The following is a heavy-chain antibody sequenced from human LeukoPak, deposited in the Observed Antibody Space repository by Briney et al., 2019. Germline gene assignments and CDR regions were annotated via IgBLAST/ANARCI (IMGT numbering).Heavy chain of an antibody. J-gene: IGHJ6*02. CDR2: IGSTGGTT. Sequence: GGSLRLSCAASGFTFSSYAMSWVRQAPGKGLEWVSSIGSTGGTTYYAASVKGRFTISRDNSKNTLYLQVNSLRADDTAVYYCAKERSSWMSSKYYGVDVWGQGTTVTVPS. CDR1: GFTFSSYA. V-gene: IGHV3-23*01. D-gene: IGHD2-2*01. CDR3: AKERSSWMSSKYYGVDV.